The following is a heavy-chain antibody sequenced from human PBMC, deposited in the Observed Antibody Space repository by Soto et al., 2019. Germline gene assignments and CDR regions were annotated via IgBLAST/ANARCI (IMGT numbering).Heavy chain of an antibody. Sequence: EVRLLESGGGLAQPGGSLRLSCAASGFTFSSSAMNWVRQAPGKGLEWVSSIRVGGGDTFYADSVRGGFTVSRDISRNTLYRQMNSLRAEDTAIYYCAKCSVGTVRSSGWCNWFDPWGQGTLVTVSS. CDR1: GFTFSSSA. D-gene: IGHD6-19*01. CDR3: AKCSVGTVRSSGWCNWFDP. CDR2: IRVGGGDT. J-gene: IGHJ5*02. V-gene: IGHV3-23*01.